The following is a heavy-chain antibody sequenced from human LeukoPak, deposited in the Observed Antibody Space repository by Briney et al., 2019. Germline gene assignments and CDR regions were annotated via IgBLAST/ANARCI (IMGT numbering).Heavy chain of an antibody. D-gene: IGHD1-26*01. V-gene: IGHV3-23*01. Sequence: GSLRLSCAASEFTLSTYAMNWVRQAPGKGLEWVSTISDRWTNYADSVKGRFTISRDDSQNTLFLQMNSLRVEDTAMYYCAKLILGARSLFDFRGQGILVTVSS. CDR2: ISDRWT. CDR3: AKLILGARSLFDF. CDR1: EFTLSTYA. J-gene: IGHJ4*02.